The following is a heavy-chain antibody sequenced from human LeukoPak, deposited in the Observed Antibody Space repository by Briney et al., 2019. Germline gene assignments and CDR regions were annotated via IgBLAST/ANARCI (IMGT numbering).Heavy chain of an antibody. CDR3: ARGRRVYRWFDP. D-gene: IGHD6-13*01. J-gene: IGHJ5*02. V-gene: IGHV1-8*01. CDR1: GYTFTSYD. Sequence: GASVKVSCKASGYTFTSYDINWERQATGQGLEWMGWMNPNSGNTGYAQKFQGRVTMTRNTSISTAYMELSSLRSEDTAVYYCARGRRVYRWFDPWGQGTLVTVSS. CDR2: MNPNSGNT.